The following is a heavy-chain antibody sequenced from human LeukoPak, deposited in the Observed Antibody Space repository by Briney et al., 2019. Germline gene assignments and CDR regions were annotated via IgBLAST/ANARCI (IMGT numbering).Heavy chain of an antibody. CDR2: INPNSGVT. Sequence: ASVKVSCKASGYTFTGYYIHWVRQAPGQGLEWVGYINPNSGVTNSAQKFQGRVTLTRDTSITTAYMELSRLTSDDTAVYYCARDRPNNWFDPWGQGTLATVAS. CDR3: ARDRPNNWFDP. V-gene: IGHV1-2*02. CDR1: GYTFTGYY. J-gene: IGHJ5*02.